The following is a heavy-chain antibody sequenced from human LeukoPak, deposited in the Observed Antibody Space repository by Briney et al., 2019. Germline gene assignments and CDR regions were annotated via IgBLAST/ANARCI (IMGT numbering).Heavy chain of an antibody. J-gene: IGHJ4*02. CDR2: IWYDGRNK. V-gene: IGHV3-33*01. Sequence: GRSLRLSCAASGFTFSSYGMHWVRQAPGKGLEWVAVIWYDGRNKYYADSVKGRFTISRDNSKNTLYLQMNSPRAEDTAVYYCARDGDYYDSTYYFDYWGQGTLVTVSS. CDR1: GFTFSSYG. CDR3: ARDGDYYDSTYYFDY. D-gene: IGHD3-22*01.